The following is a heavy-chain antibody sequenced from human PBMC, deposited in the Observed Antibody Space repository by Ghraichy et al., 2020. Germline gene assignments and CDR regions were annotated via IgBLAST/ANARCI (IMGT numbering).Heavy chain of an antibody. D-gene: IGHD3-22*01. V-gene: IGHV4-34*01. CDR2: INHSGST. CDR3: AVGDYDSSGYYTDY. J-gene: IGHJ4*02. CDR1: GGSFSGYY. Sequence: SETLSLTCAVYGGSFSGYYWSWIRQPPGKGLEWIGEINHSGSTNYNPSLKSRVTISVDTSKNQFSLKLSSVTAADTAVYYCAVGDYDSSGYYTDYWGQGTLVTVPS.